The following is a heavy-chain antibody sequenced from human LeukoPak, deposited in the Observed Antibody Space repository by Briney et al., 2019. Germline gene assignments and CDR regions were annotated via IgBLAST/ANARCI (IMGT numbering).Heavy chain of an antibody. CDR2: IIPILGIA. Sequence: SVKVSCKASGGTFSSYAISWVRQAPGQGLEWMGRIIPILGIANYAQKFQGRVTITADKSTSTAYMELSSLRSEDTAVYYCARGSEQWLALDYWGQGTLVTVSS. CDR3: ARGSEQWLALDY. D-gene: IGHD6-19*01. CDR1: GGTFSSYA. J-gene: IGHJ4*02. V-gene: IGHV1-69*04.